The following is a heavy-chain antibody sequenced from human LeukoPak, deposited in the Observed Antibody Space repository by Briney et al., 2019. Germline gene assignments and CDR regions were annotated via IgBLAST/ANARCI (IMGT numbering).Heavy chain of an antibody. D-gene: IGHD5-18*01. CDR2: INHSGST. CDR1: GGSFSGYY. Sequence: SETLSLTCAVYGGSFSGYYWSWIRQPPGKGLEWIGEINHSGSTNYNPSLKSRVTISVDTSKNQFSLKLSSVTAADTAVYYCARTRISPWIQLPYYYYYYMDVWGKGTTVTVSS. CDR3: ARTRISPWIQLPYYYYYYMDV. V-gene: IGHV4-34*01. J-gene: IGHJ6*03.